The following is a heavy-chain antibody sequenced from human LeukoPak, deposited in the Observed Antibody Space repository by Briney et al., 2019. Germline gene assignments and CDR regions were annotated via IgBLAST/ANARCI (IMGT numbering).Heavy chain of an antibody. CDR3: AKDSGSYSGDGFDP. CDR1: GFTFSGYA. J-gene: IGHJ5*02. D-gene: IGHD1-26*01. V-gene: IGHV3-23*01. Sequence: GGSLRLSCAASGFTFSGYAMSWVRQAPGKGLEWVSAISGSGGSTYYADSVKGRFTISGDNSKNTLYLQMNSLRAEDTAVYYCAKDSGSYSGDGFDPWGQGTLVTVSS. CDR2: ISGSGGST.